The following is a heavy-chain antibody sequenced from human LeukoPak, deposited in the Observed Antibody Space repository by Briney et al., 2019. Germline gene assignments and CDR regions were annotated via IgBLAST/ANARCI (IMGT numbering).Heavy chain of an antibody. CDR2: IYYSGST. CDR1: GGSISSSSYY. D-gene: IGHD3-10*01. J-gene: IGHJ4*02. CDR3: ARLGFRWFSNYYGSA. Sequence: SETLSLTCTVSGGSISSSSYYWGWIRQPPGKGLEWIGSIYYSGSTYYNPSLRSRVTISVDTSKNQFSLKLSSVTAPDTAVYYCARLGFRWFSNYYGSAWGQGTLVTVSS. V-gene: IGHV4-39*01.